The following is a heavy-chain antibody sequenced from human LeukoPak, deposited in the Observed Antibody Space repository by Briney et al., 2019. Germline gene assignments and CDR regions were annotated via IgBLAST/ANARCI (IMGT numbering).Heavy chain of an antibody. V-gene: IGHV4-34*01. CDR2: INHSGST. CDR3: ARDALWYSNFDAFDI. Sequence: SETLSLTCAVYGGSFSGYYWSWIRQPPGKGLEWIGEINHSGSTNYNPSLKSRVTISVDTSKNQFSLKLSSVTAADTAVYYCARDALWYSNFDAFDIWGQGTMVTVSS. CDR1: GGSFSGYY. J-gene: IGHJ3*02. D-gene: IGHD2-21*01.